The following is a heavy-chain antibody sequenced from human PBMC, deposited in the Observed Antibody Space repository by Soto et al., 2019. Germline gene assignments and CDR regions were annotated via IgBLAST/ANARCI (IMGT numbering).Heavy chain of an antibody. CDR3: AREYGDSVLPFDY. V-gene: IGHV3-74*01. CDR2: VNRDGSST. Sequence: EVQLVESGGGVVQPGGSLRLSCAASGFTFSSYWMHWVRQAPGKGLVWVSRVNRDGSSTNYADSVKGRFTISRDNAKNTLSLQMISLRAEDTAVYYCAREYGDSVLPFDYWGQGTLVTVSS. CDR1: GFTFSSYW. D-gene: IGHD4-17*01. J-gene: IGHJ4*02.